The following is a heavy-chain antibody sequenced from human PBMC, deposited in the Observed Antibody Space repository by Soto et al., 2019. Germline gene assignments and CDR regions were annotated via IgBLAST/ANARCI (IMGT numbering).Heavy chain of an antibody. V-gene: IGHV4-59*01. CDR2: IYYSGSA. Sequence: PSETLSLTCTVSGGSISSYYWSWIRQPPGKGLEWIGYIYYSGSANYNPSLKSRVTISVDTSKNQFSLKLSSVTAADTAVYYCARASVTMVRGVTPISGDYYYYYGMDVWGQGTTVTVSS. CDR3: ARASVTMVRGVTPISGDYYYYYGMDV. CDR1: GGSISSYY. J-gene: IGHJ6*02. D-gene: IGHD3-10*01.